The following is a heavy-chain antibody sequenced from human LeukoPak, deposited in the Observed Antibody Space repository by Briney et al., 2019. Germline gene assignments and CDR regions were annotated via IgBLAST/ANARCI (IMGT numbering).Heavy chain of an antibody. V-gene: IGHV3-21*01. D-gene: IGHD6-13*01. J-gene: IGHJ6*03. CDR3: AKDATAVPGTVYMDV. CDR1: GFTFSSYS. Sequence: GGSLRLSCAASGFTFSSYSMNWVRQAPGKGLEWVSSMSSSSSYIYYAGSVKGRFTISRDNAKNSLYLQMTSLRAEDTALYYCAKDATAVPGTVYMDVWGKGTTVTISS. CDR2: MSSSSSYI.